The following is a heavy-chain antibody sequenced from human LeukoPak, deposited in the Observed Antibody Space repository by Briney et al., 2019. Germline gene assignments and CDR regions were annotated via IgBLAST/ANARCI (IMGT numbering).Heavy chain of an antibody. Sequence: SETLSLTCTVSGDSISSYYWNWIRQPPGKGLEWIGYILYSGSTNYNPSLRSRVTISVDTSKNQFSLKVNSVTAADTAVYYCARRPSGANSFDPCGQGTLVTVSS. D-gene: IGHD4-17*01. CDR1: GDSISSYY. J-gene: IGHJ5*02. CDR2: ILYSGST. V-gene: IGHV4-59*01. CDR3: ARRPSGANSFDP.